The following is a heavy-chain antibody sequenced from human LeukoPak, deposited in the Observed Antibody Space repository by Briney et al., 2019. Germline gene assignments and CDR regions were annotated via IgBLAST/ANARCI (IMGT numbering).Heavy chain of an antibody. Sequence: ASVKVSCKASGYTFTSYDINWVRQATGQGFEWMGWMNPNSGNTGYVQTFQGRVTMTRNTSISTAYMGLSSLRSEDTAVYYCARGNSKRYCTGGSCYWFDPWGQGTLVTVSS. V-gene: IGHV1-8*01. CDR2: MNPNSGNT. D-gene: IGHD2-15*01. J-gene: IGHJ5*02. CDR1: GYTFTSYD. CDR3: ARGNSKRYCTGGSCYWFDP.